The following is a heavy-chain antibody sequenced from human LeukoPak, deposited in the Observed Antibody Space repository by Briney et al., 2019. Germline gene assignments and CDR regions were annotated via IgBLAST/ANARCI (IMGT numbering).Heavy chain of an antibody. CDR3: AGYYGSGQWDN. J-gene: IGHJ4*02. CDR2: TYNSGSS. CDR1: GGSISSYY. Sequence: SSETLSLTCTVSGGSISSYYWSWIRQPPGKGLEWIGYTYNSGSSSYSPPFKSRVTISTDTPRNQLFLRLTSVTAADTAVYYCAGYYGSGQWDNWGQGTLVTVSS. V-gene: IGHV4-59*12. D-gene: IGHD3-10*01.